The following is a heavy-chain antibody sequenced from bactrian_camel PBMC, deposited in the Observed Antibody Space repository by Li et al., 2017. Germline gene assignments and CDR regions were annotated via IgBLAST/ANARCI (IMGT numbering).Heavy chain of an antibody. J-gene: IGHJ6*01. CDR3: AASWDVTAIEALGRIADPAFGY. CDR1: KDIFSTMC. D-gene: IGHD2*01. CDR2: IDSSGIT. Sequence: HVQLVESGGGSVQAGGSLRLSCKMSKDIFSTMCMGWFRQTPGKEREGLATIDSSGITAYADSVKGRFTISKDNVKNILYLQMDNLIPEDSATYRCAASWDVTAIEALGRIADPAFGYWGEGTQVTVS. V-gene: IGHV3S57*01.